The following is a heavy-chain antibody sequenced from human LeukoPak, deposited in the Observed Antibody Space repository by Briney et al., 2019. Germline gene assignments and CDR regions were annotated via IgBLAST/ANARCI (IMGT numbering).Heavy chain of an antibody. CDR2: IRFDGSNK. CDR3: ARRAGAYSHPYDY. V-gene: IGHV3-30*02. D-gene: IGHD4/OR15-4a*01. J-gene: IGHJ4*02. Sequence: PGGSLRLSCAASRFTFSSNAMHWVRQAPGKGLEWVAFIRFDGSNKYYADSVKGRFTISRDNSKNTLYLQMNSLRAEDTAVYYCARRAGAYSHPYDYWGQGTLVTVSS. CDR1: RFTFSSNA.